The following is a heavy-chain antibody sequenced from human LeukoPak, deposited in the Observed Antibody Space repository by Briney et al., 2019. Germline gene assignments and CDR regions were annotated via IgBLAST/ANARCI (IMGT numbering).Heavy chain of an antibody. J-gene: IGHJ4*02. CDR2: ITLSRTTI. CDR3: ATTGSGSYYDY. D-gene: IGHD1-26*01. Sequence: GGSLRLSCAASGFTFSNYNMNWVRQAPGKGLEWVAYITLSRTTIYYADSVKGRFTISRDNAKNTLFLQMNSLRAEDTAVYYCATTGSGSYYDYWGQGTLVTVSS. CDR1: GFTFSNYN. V-gene: IGHV3-48*04.